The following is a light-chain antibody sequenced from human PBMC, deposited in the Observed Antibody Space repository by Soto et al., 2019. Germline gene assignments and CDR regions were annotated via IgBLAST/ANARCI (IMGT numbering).Light chain of an antibody. CDR2: WAS. CDR3: QQYYSSPWT. J-gene: IGKJ1*01. V-gene: IGKV4-1*01. CDR1: QSILYSSNNKNY. Sequence: DIVMTQSPDSLAVSLGERATINCKSSQSILYSSNNKNYLAWYQQKTGQPPKLLIYWASTRESGVPDRFSGSGSGTDFSLTINSLQAEDLSVYYCQQYYSSPWTFGQGTKVEIK.